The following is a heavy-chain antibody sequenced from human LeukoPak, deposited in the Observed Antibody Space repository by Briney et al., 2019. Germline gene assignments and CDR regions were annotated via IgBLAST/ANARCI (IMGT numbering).Heavy chain of an antibody. CDR2: LSSSGGST. V-gene: IGHV3-23*01. CDR3: ARGVTVTTGF. CDR1: GFFFSNYD. D-gene: IGHD4-17*01. J-gene: IGHJ4*02. Sequence: GGSLRLSCVASGFFFSNYDMNWVRQAPGKGLEWVSGLSSSGGSTFYADSVKGRFTISRDNSKNTVYLQMNSLRGEDTAIYYCARGVTVTTGFWGQGTLVTVSS.